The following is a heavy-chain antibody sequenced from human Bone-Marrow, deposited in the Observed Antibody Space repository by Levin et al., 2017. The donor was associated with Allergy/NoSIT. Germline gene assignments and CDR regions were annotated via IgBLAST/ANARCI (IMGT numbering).Heavy chain of an antibody. CDR2: IIPIFGTA. CDR1: GGTFSSYA. V-gene: IGHV1-69*06. D-gene: IGHD3-10*01. Sequence: ASVKVSCKASGGTFSSYAISWVRQAPGQGLEWMGGIIPIFGTANYAQKFQGRVTITADKSTSTAYMELSSLRSEDTAVYYCARGGYYGQNGVVDYWGQGTLVTVSS. CDR3: ARGGYYGQNGVVDY. J-gene: IGHJ4*02.